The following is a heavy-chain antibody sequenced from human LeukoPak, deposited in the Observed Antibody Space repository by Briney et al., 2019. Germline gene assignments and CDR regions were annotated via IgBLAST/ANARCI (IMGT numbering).Heavy chain of an antibody. CDR1: GGSINSNNW. D-gene: IGHD2-21*02. CDR3: ARGRVVVTTRPYYFDY. V-gene: IGHV4-4*02. CDR2: IYHSGST. J-gene: IGHJ4*02. Sequence: SGTLSLTCAVSGGSINSNNWWSWVRQPPGKGLEWIGEIYHSGSTNYNPSLKSRVTISVDTSKNQFSLKLSSVTAADTAVYYCARGRVVVTTRPYYFDYWGQGTLVTVSS.